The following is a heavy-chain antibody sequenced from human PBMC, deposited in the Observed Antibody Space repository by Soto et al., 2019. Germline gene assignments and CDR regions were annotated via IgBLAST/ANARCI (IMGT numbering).Heavy chain of an antibody. Sequence: PSETLSLTCTVSGGSISSYYWSWIRQPPGKGLEWIGYIYYSGSTNYNPSLKSRVTISVDTSKNQFSLKLSSVTAADTAVYYCAREGDAYDSSGYTVHFDYWGPGTLVTVSS. V-gene: IGHV4-59*01. J-gene: IGHJ4*02. D-gene: IGHD3-22*01. CDR3: AREGDAYDSSGYTVHFDY. CDR1: GGSISSYY. CDR2: IYYSGST.